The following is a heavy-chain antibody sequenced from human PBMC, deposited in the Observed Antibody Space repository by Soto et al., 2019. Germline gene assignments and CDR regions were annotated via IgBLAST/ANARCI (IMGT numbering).Heavy chain of an antibody. V-gene: IGHV3-66*01. D-gene: IGHD3-22*01. CDR1: GLTVSGSY. Sequence: PGGSLRLSCAASGLTVSGSYMSWVRQAPGKGLEWVSIIYTGGTTYYADSVKDRFTISRNNSKNTLYLQMSSLRAEDTAVYYCARTRWTYYDSSGYSIDAFDIWGQGTMVTVSS. CDR3: ARTRWTYYDSSGYSIDAFDI. CDR2: IYTGGTT. J-gene: IGHJ3*02.